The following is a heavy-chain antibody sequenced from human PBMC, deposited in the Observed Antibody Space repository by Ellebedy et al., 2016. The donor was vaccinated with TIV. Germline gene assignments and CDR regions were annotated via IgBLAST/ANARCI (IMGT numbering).Heavy chain of an antibody. D-gene: IGHD1-26*01. V-gene: IGHV3-48*01. J-gene: IGHJ6*02. CDR1: GFTFSSYS. CDR3: ARDRSVGATLYYYYGMDV. Sequence: GESLKISCAASGFTFSSYSMNWVRQAPGKGLEWVSYISSSSSTIYYADSVKGRFTISRDNSKNTLYLQMNSLRGEDTAVYYCARDRSVGATLYYYYGMDVWGQGTTVTVSS. CDR2: ISSSSSTI.